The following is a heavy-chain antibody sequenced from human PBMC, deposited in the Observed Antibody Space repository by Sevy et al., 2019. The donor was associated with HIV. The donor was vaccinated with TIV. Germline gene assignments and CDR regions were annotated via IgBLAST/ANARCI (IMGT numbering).Heavy chain of an antibody. CDR3: ARSSGWLVDWFDP. CDR2: IYYSGST. V-gene: IGHV4-39*01. J-gene: IGHJ5*02. Sequence: SDTLSLTCTVSGGSISSSSYYWGWIRQPPGKGLEWIGSIYYSGSTYYNPSLKSRVTISVDTSKNQFSLKLSSVTAADTAVYYCARSSGWLVDWFDPWGQGTLVTVSS. CDR1: GGSISSSSYY. D-gene: IGHD6-19*01.